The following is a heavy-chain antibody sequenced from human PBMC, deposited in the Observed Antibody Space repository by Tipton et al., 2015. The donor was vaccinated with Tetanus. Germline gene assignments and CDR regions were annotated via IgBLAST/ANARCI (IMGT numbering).Heavy chain of an antibody. D-gene: IGHD6-19*01. J-gene: IGHJ6*02. Sequence: TLSLTCTVSGGSINSYYWSWLRLPPGKALEWIGYIYFSGHTKYSPSLNSRVTMSVDTSNNQFSLRLTSVNEADTAIYYCARHSGWYNFYNGMDVWGQGTTVTVSS. CDR1: GGSINSYY. V-gene: IGHV4-59*08. CDR2: IYFSGHT. CDR3: ARHSGWYNFYNGMDV.